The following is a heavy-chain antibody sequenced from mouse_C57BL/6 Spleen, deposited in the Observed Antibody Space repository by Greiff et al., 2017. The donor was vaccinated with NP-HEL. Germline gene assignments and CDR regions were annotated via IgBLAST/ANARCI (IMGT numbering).Heavy chain of an antibody. CDR1: GYTFTSYW. D-gene: IGHD3-2*02. V-gene: IGHV1-59*01. CDR2: IDPSDSYT. CDR3: ARGAQAIWFAY. Sequence: QVQLQQSGAELVRPGTSVKLSCKASGYTFTSYWMHWVKQRPGQGLEWIGVIDPSDSYTNYNQKFKGKATLTVDTSSSTAYMQLSSLTSEDSAVYYCARGAQAIWFAYWGQGTLVTVSA. J-gene: IGHJ3*01.